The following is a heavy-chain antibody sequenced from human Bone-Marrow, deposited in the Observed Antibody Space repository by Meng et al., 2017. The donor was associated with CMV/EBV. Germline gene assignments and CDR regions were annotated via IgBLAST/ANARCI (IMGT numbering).Heavy chain of an antibody. Sequence: ASVKVSCKASGYTFTGYYIHWVRQAPGQGLEWMGWINPDSGNTGYAQKFQGRVTMTRNTSISTAYMELSSLRSEDTAVYYCAIGSPTAMATYYYYGMDVWGQGTTVTVSS. V-gene: IGHV1-8*02. CDR3: AIGSPTAMATYYYYGMDV. CDR2: INPDSGNT. J-gene: IGHJ6*02. D-gene: IGHD5-18*01. CDR1: GYTFTGYY.